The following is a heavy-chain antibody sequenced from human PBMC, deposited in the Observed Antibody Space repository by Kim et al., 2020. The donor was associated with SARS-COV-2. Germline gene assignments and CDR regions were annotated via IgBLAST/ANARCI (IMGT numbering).Heavy chain of an antibody. CDR2: IYPGDSDT. CDR1: GYSFTSYW. J-gene: IGHJ4*02. V-gene: IGHV5-51*01. D-gene: IGHD3-22*01. Sequence: GESLKISCKGSGYSFTSYWIGWVRQMPGKGLEWMGIIYPGDSDTRYSPSFQGQVTISADKSISTAYLQWSSLKASDTAMYYCARQFYDSSGYYSAFDYWGQGTLVTVSS. CDR3: ARQFYDSSGYYSAFDY.